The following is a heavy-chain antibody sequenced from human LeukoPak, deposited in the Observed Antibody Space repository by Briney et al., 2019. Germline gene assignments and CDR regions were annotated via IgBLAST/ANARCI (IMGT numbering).Heavy chain of an antibody. CDR1: GFRFRPYW. D-gene: IGHD2-2*01. J-gene: IGHJ5*02. CDR2: LNQDGSDK. CDR3: ARDAYDYASES. V-gene: IGHV3-7*01. Sequence: QSGGSLRLSCAASGFRFRPYWMTWVRQAPGKGLEWVANLNQDGSDKKYVDSVKGRFTISRDNAKNSLYLQMNSLRVEDTALYYCARDAYDYASESWGQGTLVTVSS.